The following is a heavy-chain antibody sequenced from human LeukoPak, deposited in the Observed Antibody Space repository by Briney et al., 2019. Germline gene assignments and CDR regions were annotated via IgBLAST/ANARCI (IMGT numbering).Heavy chain of an antibody. CDR3: ATNPGCSGGSCYPYYYYGMDV. J-gene: IGHJ6*02. CDR1: GYTLTELS. D-gene: IGHD2-15*01. Sequence: GASVKVSCKVSGYTLTELSMHWVRRAPGKGLEWMGGFDPEDGETIYAQKFQGRVTMTEDTSTDTAYMELSSLRSEDTAVYYCATNPGCSGGSCYPYYYYGMDVWGQGTTVTVSS. CDR2: FDPEDGET. V-gene: IGHV1-24*01.